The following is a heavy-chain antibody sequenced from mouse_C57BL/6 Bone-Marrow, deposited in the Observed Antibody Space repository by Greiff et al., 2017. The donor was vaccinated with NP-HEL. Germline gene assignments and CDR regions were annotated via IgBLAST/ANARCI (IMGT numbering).Heavy chain of an antibody. CDR3: ARKGTWERYFDV. CDR1: GYTFTSYG. J-gene: IGHJ1*03. V-gene: IGHV1-58*01. D-gene: IGHD4-1*01. CDR2: IYIGNGYT. Sequence: EVQLQQSGAELVRPGSSVKMSCKTSGYTFTSYGINWVKQRPGQGLEWIGYIYIGNGYTEYNEKFKGKATLTSDTSSRPSYIQLSSLPSEDSAIYFCARKGTWERYFDVWGTGTTVTVSS.